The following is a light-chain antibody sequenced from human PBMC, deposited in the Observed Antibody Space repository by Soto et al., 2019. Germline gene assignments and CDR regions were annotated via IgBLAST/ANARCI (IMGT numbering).Light chain of an antibody. J-gene: IGLJ1*01. CDR3: CSYAGSYTFV. CDR2: EVS. CDR1: NSDVGIYDF. V-gene: IGLV2-23*02. Sequence: QSALTQPASVSGTPGQSITISCTGSNSDVGIYDFVSWYQHHPGRAPKLIVSEVSHRPSGVSNRFSGSKSGNTASLTISGLQADDEADYFCCSYAGSYTFVFGTGTKVTV.